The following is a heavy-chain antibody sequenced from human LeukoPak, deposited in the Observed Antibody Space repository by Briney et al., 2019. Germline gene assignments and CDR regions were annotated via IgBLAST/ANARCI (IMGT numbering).Heavy chain of an antibody. V-gene: IGHV3-7*01. CDR2: IRQDEGEK. CDR1: GFTFINYW. Sequence: GGSLRLSCAVSGFTFINYWMTWVRQAPGKGLEWVANIRQDEGEKYYVDSVKGRFTISRDNAKSSLYLHINSLRSEDTAVYYCARLRGTWNLDYWGQGTLVTVSS. D-gene: IGHD1-1*01. CDR3: ARLRGTWNLDY. J-gene: IGHJ4*02.